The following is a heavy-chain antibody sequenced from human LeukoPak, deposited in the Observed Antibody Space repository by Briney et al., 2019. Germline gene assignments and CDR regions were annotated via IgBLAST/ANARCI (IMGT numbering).Heavy chain of an antibody. V-gene: IGHV3-53*01. CDR3: ARGVEPLAANTLAY. D-gene: IGHD1-14*01. Sequence: PGGSLRLSCAASGFTVITNDMTLVRQAPGKGLEWVSVLYIDGNTKYADSVQGRFTISRDNSKNTLYLKMNSLSPDDTAVYYCARGVEPLAANTLAYWGQGTLVTVSS. J-gene: IGHJ4*02. CDR1: GFTVITND. CDR2: LYIDGNT.